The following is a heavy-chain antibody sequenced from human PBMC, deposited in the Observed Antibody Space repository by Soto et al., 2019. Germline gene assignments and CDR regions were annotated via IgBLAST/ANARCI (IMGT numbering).Heavy chain of an antibody. CDR1: GGSISSYY. Sequence: PSETLSLTCTVSGGSISSYYWSWIRQPPGKGLEWIGYIYYSGSTNYNPSLKSRVTISVDTSKNQFSLKLSSVTAADTAVYYCARVLGARGWFDPWGQGTLVTVSS. J-gene: IGHJ5*02. CDR2: IYYSGST. CDR3: ARVLGARGWFDP. D-gene: IGHD2-15*01. V-gene: IGHV4-59*01.